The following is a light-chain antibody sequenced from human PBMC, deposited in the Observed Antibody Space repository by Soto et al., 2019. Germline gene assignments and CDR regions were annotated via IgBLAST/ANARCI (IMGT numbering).Light chain of an antibody. V-gene: IGKV3-11*01. CDR3: QQRGEWPPGAT. CDR1: QSVSSY. Sequence: EIVLTQSPATLSLSPGEIATLYFSASQSVSSYLAWYQQKPGQAPRLLIYDASNRATGIPARFSGSGSGTDFTLTISSLEPEDFAVYYCQQRGEWPPGATFGQGTRLEI. J-gene: IGKJ5*01. CDR2: DAS.